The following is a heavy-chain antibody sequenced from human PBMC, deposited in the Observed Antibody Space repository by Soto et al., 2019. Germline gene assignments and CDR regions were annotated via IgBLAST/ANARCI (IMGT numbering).Heavy chain of an antibody. J-gene: IGHJ6*03. CDR3: ASWPLAGREYYYYYMDV. CDR1: GFTFSSYA. Sequence: GGSLRLSCAASGFTFSSYAMSWVRQAPGKGLEWVSAISGSGGSTYYADSVKGRFTISRDNSKNTLYLQMNSLRAEDTAVYYCASWPLAGREYYYYYMDVWGKGTTVTVSS. CDR2: ISGSGGST. D-gene: IGHD6-19*01. V-gene: IGHV3-23*01.